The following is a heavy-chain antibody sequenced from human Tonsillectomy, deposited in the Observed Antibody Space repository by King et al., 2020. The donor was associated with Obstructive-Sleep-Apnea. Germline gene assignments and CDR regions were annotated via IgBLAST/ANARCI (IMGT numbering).Heavy chain of an antibody. CDR2: VSWNSGSI. Sequence: DVQLVESGGGLVQPGRSLRLSCAASGFTFDDYAMHWVRQAPGKGLEWVSGVSWNSGSIGYADSVEGRFTISRDNAKNSLYLQMNSLRAEDTALYYCAKSVVITPDWYFDLWGRGTLVTVSS. V-gene: IGHV3-9*01. D-gene: IGHD3-22*01. CDR1: GFTFDDYA. CDR3: AKSVVITPDWYFDL. J-gene: IGHJ2*01.